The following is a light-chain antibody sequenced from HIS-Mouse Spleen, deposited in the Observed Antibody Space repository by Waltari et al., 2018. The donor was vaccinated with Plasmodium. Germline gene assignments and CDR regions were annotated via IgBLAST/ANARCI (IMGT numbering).Light chain of an antibody. J-gene: IGLJ1*01. Sequence: QSALTQPPSASGSPGQSVSISCTAYSSDVGGYNYVSWYQQHPGKAPKLMIYEVSKRPSGVPDRFSGSKSGNTASLTVSGLQAEDEADYYCSSYAGSSVFGTGTKVTVL. CDR3: SSYAGSSV. V-gene: IGLV2-8*01. CDR2: EVS. CDR1: SSDVGGYNY.